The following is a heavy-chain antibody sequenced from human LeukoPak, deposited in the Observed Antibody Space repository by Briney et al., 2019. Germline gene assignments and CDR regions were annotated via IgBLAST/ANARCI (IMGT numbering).Heavy chain of an antibody. Sequence: GGSLRLSCAASGFSLRTYWMHWVRQVPGKGLEWLSRINSDGSSTTYADSVKGRFTISRDNAKNTLYLQLNSLRAEDTAVYYCARSTRDSRGYYNTLDYWGQGTLVTVSS. CDR2: INSDGSST. V-gene: IGHV3-74*01. CDR1: GFSLRTYW. J-gene: IGHJ4*02. CDR3: ARSTRDSRGYYNTLDY. D-gene: IGHD3-22*01.